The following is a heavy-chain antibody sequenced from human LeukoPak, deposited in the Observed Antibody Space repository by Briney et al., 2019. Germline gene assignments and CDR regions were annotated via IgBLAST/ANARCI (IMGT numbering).Heavy chain of an antibody. CDR2: INHSGST. CDR3: AGGLFGIAAAAPFDY. CDR1: GGSFSGYY. D-gene: IGHD6-13*01. V-gene: IGHV4-34*01. J-gene: IGHJ4*02. Sequence: SETLSLTCAVYGGSFSGYYWSWVRQAPGKGLEWIGEINHSGSTNYNPSLKSRVAISVDTSKNQFSLKLSSVTAADTAVYYCAGGLFGIAAAAPFDYWGQGTLVTVSS.